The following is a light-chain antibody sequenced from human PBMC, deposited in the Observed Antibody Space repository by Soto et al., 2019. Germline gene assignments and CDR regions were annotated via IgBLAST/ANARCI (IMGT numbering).Light chain of an antibody. CDR3: QQYGSSPWT. CDR2: GAS. J-gene: IGKJ1*01. CDR1: QSVSSSY. Sequence: EIVMTQSPATLSLSPGERATLSCRASQSVSSSYLSWYQHKPGQAPRLLIYGASTRATGIPARFSGSGSGTDFTLTLSRLEPEDFVIHYCQQYGSSPWTFGQGTKVDIK. V-gene: IGKV3D-7*01.